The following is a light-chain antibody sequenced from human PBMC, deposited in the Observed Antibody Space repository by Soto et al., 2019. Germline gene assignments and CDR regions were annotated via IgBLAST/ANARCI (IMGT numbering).Light chain of an antibody. CDR1: ISDVGGNKY. CDR2: KVT. V-gene: IGLV2-14*01. CDR3: ASSTSDSIYV. Sequence: QSALTQPSSLSGSPGQSITISCTGTISDVGGNKYVSWYQQYPGKVPKLLINKVTNRPSGVSYRFSGSKSGNTASLTISALLAEDEADYFCASSTSDSIYVFGTGTKVTVL. J-gene: IGLJ1*01.